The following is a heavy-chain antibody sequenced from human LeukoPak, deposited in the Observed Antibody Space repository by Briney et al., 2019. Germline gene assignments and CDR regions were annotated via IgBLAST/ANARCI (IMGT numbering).Heavy chain of an antibody. Sequence: ASVKVSCKASGGTFSSYAISWVRQAPGQGLEWMGIINPSGGSTSYAQKFQGRATMTRDTSTSTVYMELSSLRSEDTAVYYCARNWGSGWYFDLWGRGTLVTVSS. J-gene: IGHJ2*01. CDR2: INPSGGST. CDR1: GGTFSSYA. V-gene: IGHV1-46*01. D-gene: IGHD7-27*01. CDR3: ARNWGSGWYFDL.